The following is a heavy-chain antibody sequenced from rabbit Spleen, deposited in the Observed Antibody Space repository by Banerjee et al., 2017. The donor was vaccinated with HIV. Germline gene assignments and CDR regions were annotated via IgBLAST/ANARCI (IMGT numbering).Heavy chain of an antibody. D-gene: IGHD8-1*01. J-gene: IGHJ6*01. Sequence: QEHLEESGGGLVKPETSLTLTCKASGFSFSDRDVMCWVRQAPGKGLEWIACINIVTGKSVYASWAKGRFTFSKTSSTTVTLQMTSLTVADTATYFCARDTGSSFSSYGMDLWGPGTLVTVS. CDR1: GFSFSDRDV. CDR3: ARDTGSSFSSYGMDL. CDR2: INIVTGKS. V-gene: IGHV1S45*01.